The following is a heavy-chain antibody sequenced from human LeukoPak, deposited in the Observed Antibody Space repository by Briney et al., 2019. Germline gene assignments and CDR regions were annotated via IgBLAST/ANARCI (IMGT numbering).Heavy chain of an antibody. D-gene: IGHD3-10*01. CDR3: ARGGESHYYGSGSYYPSHENWFDP. CDR2: INHSGST. V-gene: IGHV4-34*01. Sequence: SETLSLTRAVYGGSFSGYYWSWIRQPPGKGLEWIGEINHSGSTNYNPSLKSRVTISVDTSKNQFSLKLSSVTAADTAVYYCARGGESHYYGSGSYYPSHENWFDPWGQGTLVTVSS. CDR1: GGSFSGYY. J-gene: IGHJ5*02.